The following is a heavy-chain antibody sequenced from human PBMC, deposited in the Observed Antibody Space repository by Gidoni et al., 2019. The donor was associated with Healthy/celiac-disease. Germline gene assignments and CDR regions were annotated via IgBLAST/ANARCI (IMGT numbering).Heavy chain of an antibody. J-gene: IGHJ6*02. D-gene: IGHD3-16*01. CDR3: ARDHRVTWGYYYYGMDV. V-gene: IGHV3-48*02. CDR2: ISSSSSTI. CDR1: GFTVRTYS. Sequence: EVQLVESGGVLVQPGGSLSLSCAASGFTVRTYSMNWVRQAPGKGLEWVSYISSSSSTIYYADSVKDRFTISRDNAKNSLYLQMNSLRDEDTAVYYCARDHRVTWGYYYYGMDVWGQGTTVTVSS.